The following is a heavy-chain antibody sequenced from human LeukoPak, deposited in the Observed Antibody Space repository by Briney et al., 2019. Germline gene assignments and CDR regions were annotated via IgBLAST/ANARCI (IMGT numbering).Heavy chain of an antibody. D-gene: IGHD2-21*01. J-gene: IGHJ4*02. CDR1: GAPLTSYY. V-gene: IGHV4-59*01. CDR2: IHYSGGP. Sequence: SETLSLTCTVSGAPLTSYYWTWARQPPGKGLEWIGNIHYSGGPVYNLSLKSRLTMSLDMSKNQVSLKLSSVTAADTAVYYCAAFCAGGTCPDYWGQGTLVTVSS. CDR3: AAFCAGGTCPDY.